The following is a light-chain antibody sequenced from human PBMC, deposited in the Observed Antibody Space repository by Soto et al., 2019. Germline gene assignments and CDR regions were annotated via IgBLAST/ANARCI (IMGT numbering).Light chain of an antibody. V-gene: IGKV3-11*01. CDR3: QQRSNWPPL. J-gene: IGKJ4*01. CDR1: QSVSSY. Sequence: ELVLTQSPATLSLSPGERATLSCRASQSVSSYLAWYQQKPGQAPRLLIYDASNRATGIPARFSGSGSGTDFTLTISSLEPEDFAVYYCQQRSNWPPLFGGGTKVDIK. CDR2: DAS.